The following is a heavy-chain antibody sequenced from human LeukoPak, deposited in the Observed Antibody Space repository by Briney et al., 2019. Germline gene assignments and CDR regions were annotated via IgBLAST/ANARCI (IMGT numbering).Heavy chain of an antibody. Sequence: ASVKVSCKASGYTLTGYYMHWVRQAPGQGLEWMGWINPNSGGTNYAQKFQGRVTMTRDTSISTAYMELSRLRSDDTAVYYCAVLSQLGIPDWFDPWGQGTLVTVSS. V-gene: IGHV1-2*02. J-gene: IGHJ5*02. CDR1: GYTLTGYY. D-gene: IGHD2-2*01. CDR3: AVLSQLGIPDWFDP. CDR2: INPNSGGT.